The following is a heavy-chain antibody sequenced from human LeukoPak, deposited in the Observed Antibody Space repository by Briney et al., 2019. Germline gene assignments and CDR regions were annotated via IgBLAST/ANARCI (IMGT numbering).Heavy chain of an antibody. V-gene: IGHV3-11*01. Sequence: GGSLRLSCAASGFTFSDYYMSWIRRAPGKGLEWVSYISSSGSTIYYADSVKGRFTISRDNAKNSLYLQMNSLRAEDTAVYYSARSPHSSGWYVLGFDYWGQGTLVTVSS. CDR1: GFTFSDYY. J-gene: IGHJ4*02. CDR3: ARSPHSSGWYVLGFDY. CDR2: ISSSGSTI. D-gene: IGHD6-19*01.